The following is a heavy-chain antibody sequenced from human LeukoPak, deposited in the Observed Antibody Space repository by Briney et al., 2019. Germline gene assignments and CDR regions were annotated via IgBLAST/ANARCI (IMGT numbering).Heavy chain of an antibody. V-gene: IGHV4-34*01. J-gene: IGHJ4*02. CDR1: GGSISSYY. D-gene: IGHD6-19*01. Sequence: SETLSLTCTVSGGSISSYYWSWIRQPPGKGLEWIGEINHSGSTNYNPSLKSRVTISVDTSKNQFSLKLSSVTAADTAVYYCARGYSSGWYPSTSTYYFDYWGQGTLVTVSS. CDR2: INHSGST. CDR3: ARGYSSGWYPSTSTYYFDY.